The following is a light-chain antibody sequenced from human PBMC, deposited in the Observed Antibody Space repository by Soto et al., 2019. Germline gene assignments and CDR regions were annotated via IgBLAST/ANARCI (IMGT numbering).Light chain of an antibody. J-gene: IGKJ2*01. CDR1: QNGYTF. Sequence: DIQMTQSPSSLSASAGDRVTITCRASQNGYTFFSWYQLKPGRVPRLLIYDDSTLQSGVRSTFGGSGSGTDFTLTINSLQPEDFATYDCQQSYCTPYSFGQRTRLDVK. CDR2: DDS. V-gene: IGKV1-39*01. CDR3: QQSYCTPYS.